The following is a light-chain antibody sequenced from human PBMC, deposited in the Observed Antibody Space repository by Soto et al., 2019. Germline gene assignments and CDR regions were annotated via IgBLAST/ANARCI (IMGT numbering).Light chain of an antibody. CDR3: QQRSNWLIT. Sequence: EIVLTQSPATLSLPPGERATLSCRASQSVSSYLAWYQQKPGQAPRLLIYDASNRATGIPARFSGSGSGTDFTLTISRLEPEDFAVYYCQQRSNWLITFGQGTRLEIK. CDR2: DAS. V-gene: IGKV3-11*01. J-gene: IGKJ5*01. CDR1: QSVSSY.